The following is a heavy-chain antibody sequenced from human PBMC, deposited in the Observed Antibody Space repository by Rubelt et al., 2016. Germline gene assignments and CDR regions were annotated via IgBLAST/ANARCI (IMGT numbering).Heavy chain of an antibody. CDR1: GGSISSSSYY. J-gene: IGHJ4*02. D-gene: IGHD6-19*01. CDR3: ARLSSGWYYFDY. Sequence: QLQLQESGPGLVKPSETLSLTCTVSGGSISSSSYYWGWIRQPPGKGLEWIGSIYYSGSTYYNPSLKIRVTISVATSKNQFSLKLSSVTAADTAVYYCARLSSGWYYFDYWGQGTLVTVSS. V-gene: IGHV4-39*01. CDR2: IYYSGST.